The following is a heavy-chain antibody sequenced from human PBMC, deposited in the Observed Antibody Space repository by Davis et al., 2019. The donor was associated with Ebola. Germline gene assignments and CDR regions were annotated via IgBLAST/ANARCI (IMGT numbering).Heavy chain of an antibody. J-gene: IGHJ4*02. CDR2: ISSSSSYI. Sequence: GGSLRLSCAASGFTFRSYSMNWVRQAPGKGLEWVSSISSSSSYIYYADSVKGRFTISRDNAKNSLYLQMNSLRAEDTAVYYCARRSGSSWYSADYWGQGTLVTVSS. CDR3: ARRSGSSWYSADY. CDR1: GFTFRSYS. D-gene: IGHD6-13*01. V-gene: IGHV3-21*01.